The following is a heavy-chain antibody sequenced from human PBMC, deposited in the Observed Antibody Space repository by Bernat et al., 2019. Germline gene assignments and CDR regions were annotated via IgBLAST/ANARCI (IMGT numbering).Heavy chain of an antibody. V-gene: IGHV3-15*01. Sequence: EVQLVESGGGLIKPGGSLRLSCATSGFTFSAAWMSWVRQAPGKGLEWVGRIKSAGGGGTTDYAAPVKGRFTISRDDSKNTVFLEMNSLTAEDTAVYYCTWIQEVVGYFDIWGKGTMVSVSP. CDR3: TWIQEVVGYFDI. CDR2: IKSAGGGGTT. D-gene: IGHD5-18*01. CDR1: GFTFSAAW. J-gene: IGHJ3*02.